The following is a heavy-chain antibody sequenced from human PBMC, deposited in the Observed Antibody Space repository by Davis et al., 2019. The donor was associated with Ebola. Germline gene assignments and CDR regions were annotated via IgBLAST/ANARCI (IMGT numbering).Heavy chain of an antibody. CDR2: FDLEHAET. Sequence: ASVKVSCKVSGHSLSESPIHWVRQAPGKGPEWMGGFDLEHAETIYAERFEGRVTMTEDTSTDTAYMELTSLSSEDTAVYYRASNAGGWGNFDFWGQGTLVTVSS. CDR3: ASNAGGWGNFDF. V-gene: IGHV1-24*01. D-gene: IGHD7-27*01. J-gene: IGHJ4*02. CDR1: GHSLSESP.